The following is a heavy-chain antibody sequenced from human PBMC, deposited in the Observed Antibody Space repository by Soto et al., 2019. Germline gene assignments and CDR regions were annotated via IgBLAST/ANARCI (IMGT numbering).Heavy chain of an antibody. Sequence: ASVKVSFKASGYTFTSYGISWVRQAPGQGLEWMGWISAYNGNTNYAQKLQGRVTMTTDTSTSTAYMELRSLRSDDTAVYYCARDPGIVVVPAATQGGSYYYYYGMDVWGQGTTVTVSS. CDR2: ISAYNGNT. D-gene: IGHD2-2*01. CDR3: ARDPGIVVVPAATQGGSYYYYYGMDV. V-gene: IGHV1-18*01. CDR1: GYTFTSYG. J-gene: IGHJ6*02.